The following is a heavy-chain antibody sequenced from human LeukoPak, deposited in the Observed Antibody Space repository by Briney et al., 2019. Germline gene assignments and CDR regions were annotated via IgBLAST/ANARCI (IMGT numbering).Heavy chain of an antibody. CDR3: ATNTMFRGIHAFDI. CDR1: GYSFTSYW. J-gene: IGHJ3*02. Sequence: GESLKISCKGSGYSFTSYWIGWVRQMPGKGLEWMGIIYPGDSDTRYSPSSQGQVTISADKSISTAYLQWSSLKASDSAMYYCATNTMFRGIHAFDIWGQGTMVTVSS. D-gene: IGHD3-10*01. CDR2: IYPGDSDT. V-gene: IGHV5-51*01.